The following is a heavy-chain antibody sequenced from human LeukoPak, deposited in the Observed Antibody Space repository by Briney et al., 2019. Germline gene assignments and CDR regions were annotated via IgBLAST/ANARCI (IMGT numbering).Heavy chain of an antibody. D-gene: IGHD3-10*01. CDR1: GFTFSTSS. Sequence: GGSRRLSCAAPGFTFSTSSMTWVRQAPGKGREWVSYMRGDGKPRFYADYVRRRFTVSSDNAKKSLYRQMNSLRDEDTAAYYCAREHGNMVRGVILDYWGQGTLVTVSS. V-gene: IGHV3-48*02. CDR3: AREHGNMVRGVILDY. J-gene: IGHJ4*02. CDR2: MRGDGKPR.